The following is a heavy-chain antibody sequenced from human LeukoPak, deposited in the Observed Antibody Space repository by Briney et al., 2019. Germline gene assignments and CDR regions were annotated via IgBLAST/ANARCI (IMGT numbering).Heavy chain of an antibody. V-gene: IGHV5-51*01. J-gene: IGHJ4*02. CDR3: ARQLRKYSHMSDY. CDR2: IYPGDSDT. CDR1: GYSFTSYW. D-gene: IGHD6-6*01. Sequence: GESLKISCKGSGYSFTSYWIGWVRQMPVKGLEWMGIIYPGDSDTRYSPSFQGQVTISADKSISTAYLQWSSLKASDTAMYYCARQLRKYSHMSDYWGQGTLVTVSS.